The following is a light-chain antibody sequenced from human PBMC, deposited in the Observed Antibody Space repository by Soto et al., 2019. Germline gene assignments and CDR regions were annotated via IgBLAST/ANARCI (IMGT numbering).Light chain of an antibody. J-gene: IGKJ2*01. CDR2: KAS. Sequence: DIQLTQSPSTLSASVGERVTNTCRASQSVSNWLAWYQQKPGKAPKLLIYKASILESGVPSRFGGSGSETDFTLSIISLHPDDFATHYCQQFSSRSSTFGQGTTLEIK. V-gene: IGKV1-5*03. CDR3: QQFSSRSST. CDR1: QSVSNW.